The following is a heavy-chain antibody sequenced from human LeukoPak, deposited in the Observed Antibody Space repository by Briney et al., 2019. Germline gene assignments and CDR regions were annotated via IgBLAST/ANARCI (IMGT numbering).Heavy chain of an antibody. CDR1: GFTFSSYS. D-gene: IGHD3-16*01. CDR3: ARDITFGVKKAFDI. J-gene: IGHJ3*02. V-gene: IGHV3-21*01. CDR2: ISSSSSYI. Sequence: GGSLRLSCAASGFTFSSYSMNWVRQAPGKGLEWVSSISSSSSYIYYADSVKGRFTISRDNAKNSLYLQMNSLRAEDTAVYYCARDITFGVKKAFDIWGQGTMVTVSS.